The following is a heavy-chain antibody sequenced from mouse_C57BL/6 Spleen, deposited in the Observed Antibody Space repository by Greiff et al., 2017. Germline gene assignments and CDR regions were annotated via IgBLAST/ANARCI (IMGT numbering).Heavy chain of an antibody. J-gene: IGHJ2*01. CDR1: GYTFTSYW. D-gene: IGHD3-3*01. CDR2: IYPGSGST. Sequence: VKLVESGAELVKPGASVKMSCKASGYTFTSYWITWVKQRPGQGLEWIGDIYPGSGSTNYNEKFKSKATLTVDTSSSTAYMQLSSLTSEDSAVYYCARGTDPWGQGTTLTVSS. V-gene: IGHV1-55*01. CDR3: ARGTDP.